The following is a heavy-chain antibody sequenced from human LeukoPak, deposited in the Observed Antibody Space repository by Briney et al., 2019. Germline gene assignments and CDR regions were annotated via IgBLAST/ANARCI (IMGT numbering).Heavy chain of an antibody. CDR3: ASGRLSAKGFDN. Sequence: GGSLRLSCAASGFTFSSYAISWVRQAPGKGLEWVSVIYSGGDTDYADSVKGRFIISRDNSKNTLYLQMNSLRAEDTAVYYCASGRLSAKGFDNWGQGTLVTVSS. J-gene: IGHJ4*02. CDR1: GFTFSSYA. D-gene: IGHD2-15*01. CDR2: IYSGGDT. V-gene: IGHV3-66*01.